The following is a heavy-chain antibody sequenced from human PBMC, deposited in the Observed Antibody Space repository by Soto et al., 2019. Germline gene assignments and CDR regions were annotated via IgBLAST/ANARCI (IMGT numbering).Heavy chain of an antibody. J-gene: IGHJ4*02. D-gene: IGHD3-22*01. V-gene: IGHV1-18*01. CDR1: GYTFTSYG. CDR2: ISAYNGNT. Sequence: ASVKVSCKASGYTFTSYGISWVRQAPGQGLEWMGWISAYNGNTNYAQKLQGRVTMTTDTSTSTAYMELRSLRSDDTAVYYCARAAYYDSSGYYSNFDYWGQGTLVTIS. CDR3: ARAAYYDSSGYYSNFDY.